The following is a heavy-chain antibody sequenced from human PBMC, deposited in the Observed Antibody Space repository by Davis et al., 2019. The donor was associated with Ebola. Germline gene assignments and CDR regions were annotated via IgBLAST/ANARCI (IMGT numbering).Heavy chain of an antibody. CDR2: FSSSGSTI. Sequence: PGGSLRLSCAASGFTFSDYYMSWIRQAPGKGLEWVSYFSSSGSTIYYADSVKGRFTISRDNAKNSLYLQMNSLRAEDTAVYYCARDSQIYDYIWGSYRSGALFDYWGQGTLVTVSS. V-gene: IGHV3-11*01. D-gene: IGHD3-16*02. CDR3: ARDSQIYDYIWGSYRSGALFDY. CDR1: GFTFSDYY. J-gene: IGHJ4*02.